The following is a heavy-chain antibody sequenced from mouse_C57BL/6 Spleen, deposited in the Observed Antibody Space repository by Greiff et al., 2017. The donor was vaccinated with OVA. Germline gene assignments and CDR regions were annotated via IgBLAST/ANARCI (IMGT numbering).Heavy chain of an antibody. J-gene: IGHJ2*01. CDR3: ARSGTAYYFDY. CDR2: INPSSGYT. D-gene: IGHD1-2*01. Sequence: VQLQQSGAELVKPGASVKLSCKASGYTFTSYWMHWVKQRPGQGLEWIGYINPSSGYTKYNEKFKDKATLTADTSSSTAYMQLSSLTYEDSAVYYCARSGTAYYFDYWGQGTTLTVSS. CDR1: GYTFTSYW. V-gene: IGHV1-7*01.